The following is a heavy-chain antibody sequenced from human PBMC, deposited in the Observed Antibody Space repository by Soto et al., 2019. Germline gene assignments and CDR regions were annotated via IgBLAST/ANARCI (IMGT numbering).Heavy chain of an antibody. CDR2: ISYDGSNK. CDR1: GFTFSSYA. D-gene: IGHD6-13*01. V-gene: IGHV3-30-3*01. CDR3: ARDTEGYSSSPEYFQH. J-gene: IGHJ1*01. Sequence: QVQLVESGGGVVQPGRSLRLSCAASGFTFSSYAMHWVRQAPGKGLEWVAVISYDGSNKYYADSVKGRFTISRDNSKNTLYLQRNSLRAEDTAVYYCARDTEGYSSSPEYFQHWGQGTLVTVSS.